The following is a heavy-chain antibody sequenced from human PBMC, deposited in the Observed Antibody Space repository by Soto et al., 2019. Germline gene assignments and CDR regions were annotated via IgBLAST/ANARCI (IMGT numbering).Heavy chain of an antibody. V-gene: IGHV4-31*03. CDR2: RYYSEST. J-gene: IGHJ4*02. D-gene: IGHD2-15*01. CDR3: ARTKCSGGSCYSWSPHY. CDR1: SYSMTSGAYY. Sequence: PSATLPLTCTVSSYSMTSGAYYSIRIRQLPGKGLDWIGHRYYSESTYYNPYLKSRVSISLDTSKNQFSLKLSFVTAADTAMYYCARTKCSGGSCYSWSPHYSGQGTPVTVSS.